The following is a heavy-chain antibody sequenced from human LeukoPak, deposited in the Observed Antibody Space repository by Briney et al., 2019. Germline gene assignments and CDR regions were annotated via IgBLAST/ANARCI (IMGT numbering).Heavy chain of an antibody. D-gene: IGHD4-23*01. CDR1: GGSISSGSYY. CDR2: IYTSGST. V-gene: IGHV4-61*02. CDR3: ARGESNVVVTSFDY. J-gene: IGHJ4*02. Sequence: SETLSLTCTVSGGSISSGSYYWSWIRQPAGKGLEWIGRIYTSGSTNYNPSLKSRVTISVDTSKNHLSLKLRSVPAAHTCVYYCARGESNVVVTSFDYWGQGTLVSVSS.